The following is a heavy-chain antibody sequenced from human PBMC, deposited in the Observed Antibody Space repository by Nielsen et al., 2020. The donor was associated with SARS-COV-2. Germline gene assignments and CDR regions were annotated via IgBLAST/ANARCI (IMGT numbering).Heavy chain of an antibody. CDR1: GFTFSRYW. CDR3: AKAFRSSDWLRAATDY. J-gene: IGHJ4*02. Sequence: GGSLRLSCAASGFTFSRYWMHWVRQAPGKGLVWVSRINSDGTYTTYADSVKGRFTISRDNAKNTLNLQMNSLRAEDTAVYYCAKAFRSSDWLRAATDYWGQGTLVTVSS. V-gene: IGHV3-74*01. CDR2: INSDGTYT. D-gene: IGHD3-9*01.